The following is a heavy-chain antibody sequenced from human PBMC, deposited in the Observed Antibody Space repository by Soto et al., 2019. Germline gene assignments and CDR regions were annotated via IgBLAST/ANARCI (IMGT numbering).Heavy chain of an antibody. CDR1: GFTFSNAW. CDR3: ARDGDDTIFGVVTYYGMDV. CDR2: IKSKTDGGTT. Sequence: GGSLRLSCAASGFTFSNAWMSWVRQAPGKGLEWVGRIKSKTDGGTTDYAAPVKGRFTISRDDSKNTLYLQMNSLRAEDTAVYYCARDGDDTIFGVVTYYGMDVWGQGTTVTVSS. J-gene: IGHJ6*02. D-gene: IGHD3-3*01. V-gene: IGHV3-15*01.